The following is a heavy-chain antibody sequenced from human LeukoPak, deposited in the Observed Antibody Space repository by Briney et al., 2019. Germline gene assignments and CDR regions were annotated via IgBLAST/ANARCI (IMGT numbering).Heavy chain of an antibody. V-gene: IGHV5-51*01. D-gene: IGHD6-13*01. J-gene: IGHJ5*02. CDR1: GYSFTSYW. Sequence: PGESLKISCKGSGYSFTSYWIGWVRQMPGKGLEWMGIIYPGDSDTRYSPSFQGQVTISADKSISTAYLQWSSLKASDTAMYYCARHGDIAAAGTGVWFDPWGQGTLVTVSS. CDR3: ARHGDIAAAGTGVWFDP. CDR2: IYPGDSDT.